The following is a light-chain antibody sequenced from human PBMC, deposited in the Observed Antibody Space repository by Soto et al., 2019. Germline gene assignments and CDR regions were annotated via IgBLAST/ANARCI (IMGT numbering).Light chain of an antibody. Sequence: EVVMTQSPATLSVSPGERATLSCRARQSVSSNLAWYQQKPGQPPRLLIYGASIRASGIPARFSGSGSGSECTLTISSLQSEDFAVYYCQQYNNWPPVTFGQGTKLEIK. V-gene: IGKV3-15*01. CDR2: GAS. CDR1: QSVSSN. J-gene: IGKJ2*01. CDR3: QQYNNWPPVT.